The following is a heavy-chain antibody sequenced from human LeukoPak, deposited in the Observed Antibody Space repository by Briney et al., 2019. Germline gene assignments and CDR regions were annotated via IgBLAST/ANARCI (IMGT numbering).Heavy chain of an antibody. CDR2: IYTSGST. D-gene: IGHD2-2*01. J-gene: IGHJ6*03. Sequence: SETLSLTCTVSGGSISSYYWSWIRQPAGKGLEWIGRIYTSGSTNYNPSLKSRVTISVDTSKNQFSLKLSSVTAADTAVYYCAREGPHIVAVPAAMYYYYYMDVWGKGTTVTISS. V-gene: IGHV4-4*07. CDR3: AREGPHIVAVPAAMYYYYYMDV. CDR1: GGSISSYY.